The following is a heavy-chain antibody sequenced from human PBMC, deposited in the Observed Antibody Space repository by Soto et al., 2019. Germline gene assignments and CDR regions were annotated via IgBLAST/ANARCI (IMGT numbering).Heavy chain of an antibody. J-gene: IGHJ4*02. Sequence: GGSLRLSCAASGFPFSGFGMHWVRQAPGKGLEWVAVISYDGNDKYFADSVKGRFTISRDNSRNTLYLQMSSLRAEDTAVYYCTTLGYYESGVGGGYWGQGTLVTVSS. CDR1: GFPFSGFG. V-gene: IGHV3-30*03. CDR3: TTLGYYESGVGGGY. D-gene: IGHD3-3*01. CDR2: ISYDGNDK.